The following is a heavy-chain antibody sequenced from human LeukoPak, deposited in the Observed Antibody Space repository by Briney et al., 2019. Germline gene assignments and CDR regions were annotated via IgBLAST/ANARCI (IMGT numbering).Heavy chain of an antibody. CDR2: INPSGGST. V-gene: IGHV1-46*01. CDR1: GYTFTSYY. J-gene: IGHJ6*02. Sequence: GASVKVSCKASGYTFTSYYMHWVRQAPGQGLEWMGIINPSGGSTSYAQKFQGRVTMTRDTSTSTVYMELSSLRSEDTAVYYCARLIGTAPGYTYGNYGMDVWGQGTTVTVSS. D-gene: IGHD5-18*01. CDR3: ARLIGTAPGYTYGNYGMDV.